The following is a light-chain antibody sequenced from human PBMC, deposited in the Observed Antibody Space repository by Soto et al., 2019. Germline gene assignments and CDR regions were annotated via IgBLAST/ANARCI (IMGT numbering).Light chain of an antibody. Sequence: DIQMTKSPSTLSASVGARVTITCRATPRISSWLAWYQQKLGRAPMLLIYDASSVESGVPSRFSGSGYGTEFTLTSSILEPEYFAVYYCQQYGWSPRTFGQGTKVDIK. J-gene: IGKJ1*01. CDR1: PRISSW. CDR3: QQYGWSPRT. V-gene: IGKV1-5*01. CDR2: DAS.